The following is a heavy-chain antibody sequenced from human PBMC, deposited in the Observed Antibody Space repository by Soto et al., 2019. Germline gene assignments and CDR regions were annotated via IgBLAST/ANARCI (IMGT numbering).Heavy chain of an antibody. J-gene: IGHJ3*02. Sequence: QITLMESGPTLVKPTQTLTLTCTFSGFSLNTRAVGVGWIRQPPGGALEWLALINWNDDARYSPSLKDRLTNTKDTAKNHGVLTMTNIDPVDTATYFCAHSHHLGGFDSWCQGTTVTVSS. CDR1: GFSLNTRAVG. V-gene: IGHV2-5*01. CDR3: AHSHHLGGFDS. CDR2: INWNDDA. D-gene: IGHD2-15*01.